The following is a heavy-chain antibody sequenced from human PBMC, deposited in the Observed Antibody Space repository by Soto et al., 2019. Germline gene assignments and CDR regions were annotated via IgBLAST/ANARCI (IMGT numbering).Heavy chain of an antibody. CDR3: ASSLGYCSGGSCFREAFDI. D-gene: IGHD2-15*01. Sequence: GGSLRLSCAASGFTFSSYDMHWVRQATGKGLEWVSAIGTAGDTYYPGSVKGRFTISRENAKNSLYLQMNSLRAGDTAVYYCASSLGYCSGGSCFREAFDIWGQGTMVTVSS. CDR1: GFTFSSYD. V-gene: IGHV3-13*04. CDR2: IGTAGDT. J-gene: IGHJ3*02.